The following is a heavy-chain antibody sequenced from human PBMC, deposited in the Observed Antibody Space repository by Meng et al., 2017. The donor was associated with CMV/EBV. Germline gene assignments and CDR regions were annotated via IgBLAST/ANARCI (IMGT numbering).Heavy chain of an antibody. D-gene: IGHD3-10*01. Sequence: QLQLQESGPGLVKPSEXLSLTCTVSGGSISSSSYYWGWIRQPPGKGLEWIGSIYYSGSTYYNPSLKSRVTISVDTSKNQFSLKLSSVTAADTAVYYCARVGIAMVRGAPYNYFDSWGKGTMVPVSS. CDR3: ARVGIAMVRGAPYNYFDS. V-gene: IGHV4-39*07. J-gene: IGHJ4*02. CDR1: GGSISSSSYY. CDR2: IYYSGST.